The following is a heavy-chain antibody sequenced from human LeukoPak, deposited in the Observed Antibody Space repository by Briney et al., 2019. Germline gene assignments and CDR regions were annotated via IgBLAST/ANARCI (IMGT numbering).Heavy chain of an antibody. J-gene: IGHJ6*02. CDR2: INTDGSST. CDR1: GFTFSGYW. D-gene: IGHD2-15*01. V-gene: IGHV3-74*01. CDR3: ARVGYCSGGSCYPDYYYFYGMDV. Sequence: PGGSLTLSRVASGFTFSGYWMHWVRQAPGKGLVWVSHINTDGSSTTYADSVKGRFTIYRDNSRTTLYLQMNSLRAEDTAVYYCARVGYCSGGSCYPDYYYFYGMDVWGQGTTVTVSS.